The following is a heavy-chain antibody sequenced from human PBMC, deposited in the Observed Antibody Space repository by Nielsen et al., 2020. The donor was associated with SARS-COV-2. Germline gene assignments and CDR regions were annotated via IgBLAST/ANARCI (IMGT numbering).Heavy chain of an antibody. Sequence: GESLKISCAASGFTFRSYDMHWVRQTAGKGLEWISAIGSAGDTYSPDSVKGRFTISRENAKNSLYLQMNSLRAEDTAVYYCAKTGPTGYSSSWGQGTLVTVSS. CDR1: GFTFRSYD. CDR2: IGSAGDT. D-gene: IGHD6-6*01. CDR3: AKTGPTGYSSS. V-gene: IGHV3-13*01. J-gene: IGHJ4*02.